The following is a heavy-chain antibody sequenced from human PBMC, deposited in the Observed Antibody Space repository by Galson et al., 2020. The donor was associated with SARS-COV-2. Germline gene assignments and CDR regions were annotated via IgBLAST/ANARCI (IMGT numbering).Heavy chain of an antibody. D-gene: IGHD3-3*01. CDR1: GYKFTSYG. Sequence: ASIKVTCKASGYKFTSYGINWVRQAPGHGLEWMGWISASNGDTSYAQKFQGRVTMTTDTSTSTAYMDLRSLRSDDTAVYYCARDRVGVVKPHYMDGWSRGTTVTVS. J-gene: IGHJ6*03. CDR3: ARDRVGVVKPHYMDG. CDR2: ISASNGDT. V-gene: IGHV1-18*04.